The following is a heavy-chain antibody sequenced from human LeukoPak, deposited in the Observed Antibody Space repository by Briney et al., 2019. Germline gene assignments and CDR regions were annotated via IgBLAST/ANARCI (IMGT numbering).Heavy chain of an antibody. J-gene: IGHJ4*02. Sequence: GSLRLSCVVSGITLSNYGMNWVRQAPGKGLEWVSSISSSSSYIYYADSVKGRFTISRDNAKNSLYLQMNSLSAEDTAVYYSARDPDRITMIVETFDYWGQGTLVTVSS. V-gene: IGHV3-21*01. CDR3: ARDPDRITMIVETFDY. D-gene: IGHD3-22*01. CDR2: ISSSSSYI. CDR1: GITLSNYG.